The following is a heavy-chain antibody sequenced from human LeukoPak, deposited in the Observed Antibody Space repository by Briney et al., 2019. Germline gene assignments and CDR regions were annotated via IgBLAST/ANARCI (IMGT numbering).Heavy chain of an antibody. CDR3: ARVNYDILTGQGCWSDP. CDR2: IYHSGST. Sequence: SETLSLTCAVSGGSISIGGYSWRWIPQPPGKGLEWIGYIYHSGSTYYNPSLRSRVTISVDGSKKQFSLKLSSVPAADTAVYYCARVNYDILTGQGCWSDPWGQGTLVTVSS. CDR1: GGSISIGGYS. J-gene: IGHJ5*02. V-gene: IGHV4-30-2*01. D-gene: IGHD3-9*01.